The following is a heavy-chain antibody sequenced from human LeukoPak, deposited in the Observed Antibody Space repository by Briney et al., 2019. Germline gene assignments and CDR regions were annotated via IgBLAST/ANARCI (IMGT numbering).Heavy chain of an antibody. J-gene: IGHJ4*02. CDR2: IIPILGIA. V-gene: IGHV1-69*04. CDR3: ARGYSGSRVDY. CDR1: GGTFSSYA. Sequence: ASVKVSCKASGGTFSSYAISWVGQAPGQGLEWMGRIIPILGIANYAQKFQGRVTITADKSTSTAYMELSSLRSEDTAVYYCARGYSGSRVDYWGQGTLVTVSS. D-gene: IGHD1-26*01.